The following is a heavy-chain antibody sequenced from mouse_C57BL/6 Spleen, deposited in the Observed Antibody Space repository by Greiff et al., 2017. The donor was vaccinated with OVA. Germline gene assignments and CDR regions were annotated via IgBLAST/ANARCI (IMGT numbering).Heavy chain of an antibody. J-gene: IGHJ2*01. CDR2: FYPGDGDT. CDR1: GYAFSSYW. V-gene: IGHV1-80*01. D-gene: IGHD1-1*01. CDR3: ARPYYLGGFDY. Sequence: QVQLQQSGAELVKPGASVKISCKASGYAFSSYWMNWVKQRPGKGLEWIGQFYPGDGDTNYNGKFKGKATLAADKSSSTAYMQLSSLTSEDSAVYFCARPYYLGGFDYWGQGTTLTVSS.